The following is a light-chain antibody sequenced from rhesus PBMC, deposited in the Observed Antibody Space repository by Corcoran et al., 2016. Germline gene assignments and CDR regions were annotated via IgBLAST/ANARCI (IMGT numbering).Light chain of an antibody. CDR1: QSVSSS. CDR3: QQYYSYPYS. CDR2: SAS. Sequence: DIQMTQSPSSLSASVGDTVTITCRASQSVSSSLAWYQQKPGKAPKLLFYSASSLQSGVPSRFSGSKAGTDFTLTISSLQPEDIASYYCQQYYSYPYSFGQGTKVEIK. J-gene: IGKJ2*01. V-gene: IGKV1-46*01.